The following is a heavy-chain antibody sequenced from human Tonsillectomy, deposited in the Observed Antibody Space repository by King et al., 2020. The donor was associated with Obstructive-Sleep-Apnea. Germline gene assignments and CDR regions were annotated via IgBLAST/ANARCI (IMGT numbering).Heavy chain of an antibody. CDR1: GGSISNYF. CDR2: FFYGRTT. D-gene: IGHD3-10*01. J-gene: IGHJ5*02. V-gene: IGHV4-59*01. Sequence: VQLQESGPGLVRPSETLSLTCSVSGGSISNYFWAWIRQPPGKRLEWIGYFFYGRTTNYNPSLKSRVTISVDTSKNQFSLRLDSVTAADAAVYYCARQIGGWFDPWGQGTRVTVPS. CDR3: ARQIGGWFDP.